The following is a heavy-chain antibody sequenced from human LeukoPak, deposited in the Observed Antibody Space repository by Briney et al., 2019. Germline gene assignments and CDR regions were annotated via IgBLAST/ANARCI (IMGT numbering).Heavy chain of an antibody. CDR1: GVAISSYY. J-gene: IGHJ3*02. D-gene: IGHD2-8*01. CDR2: MFYSGST. Sequence: SERLSLTCTVSGVAISSYYWSWVRQPPGKGLEWIGYMFYSGSTNSNPSLKSRLTISVDTSKNQFSLKLTSVTAADTAVYYCARGGLMVHAHVAFDIWGQGTMVTLSS. CDR3: ARGGLMVHAHVAFDI. V-gene: IGHV4-59*08.